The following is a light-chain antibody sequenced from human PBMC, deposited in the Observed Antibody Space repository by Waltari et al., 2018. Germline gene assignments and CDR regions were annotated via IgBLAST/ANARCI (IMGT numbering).Light chain of an antibody. CDR2: GAS. J-gene: IGKJ1*01. CDR1: QSVCGN. V-gene: IGKV3-15*01. CDR3: QQYHNWPPLT. Sequence: ETVITSSPATVSVSTGEAATLSCRASQSVCGNLAWYQQKPGQARRLGVYGASARATGSLAKFSGSGAGTEFTLTISSLQSEDFAVYYCQQYHNWPPLTFGQGTKVEI.